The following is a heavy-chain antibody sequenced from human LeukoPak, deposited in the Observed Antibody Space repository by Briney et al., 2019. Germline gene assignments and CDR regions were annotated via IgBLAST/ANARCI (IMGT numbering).Heavy chain of an antibody. CDR2: IIPIFGTA. CDR3: ARTYSSGWLRYFDY. CDR1: GGTFSSYA. V-gene: IGHV1-69*05. J-gene: IGHJ4*02. D-gene: IGHD6-19*01. Sequence: GASVKVSCKASGGTFSSYAISWVRQAPGQGLEWMGGIIPIFGTANYAQKFQGRVTITTDESTSTAYMEPSRLRSEDTAVYYCARTYSSGWLRYFDYWGQGTLVTVSS.